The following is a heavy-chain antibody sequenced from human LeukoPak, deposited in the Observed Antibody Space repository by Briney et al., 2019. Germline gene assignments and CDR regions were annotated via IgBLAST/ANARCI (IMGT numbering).Heavy chain of an antibody. CDR3: TRRPQSNPVLLWFGELGSWYYMDV. CDR2: TYYSGTT. D-gene: IGHD3-10*01. CDR1: DDSISSNNYY. Sequence: PSETLSLTCSVSDDSISSNNYYWGWIRQPPGKGLEWIGSTYYSGTTHYNPSLKSRVTMSVDTSKNQFSLKLSSVTAANTTVYYCTRRPQSNPVLLWFGELGSWYYMDVWGKGTTVTISS. V-gene: IGHV4-39*07. J-gene: IGHJ6*03.